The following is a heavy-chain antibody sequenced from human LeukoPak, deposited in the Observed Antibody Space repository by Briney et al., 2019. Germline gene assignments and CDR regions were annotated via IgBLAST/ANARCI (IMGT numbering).Heavy chain of an antibody. CDR3: ARDGYNYGLDP. CDR1: GGSISSYY. CDR2: IYYSGST. V-gene: IGHV4-59*01. J-gene: IGHJ5*02. D-gene: IGHD5-24*01. Sequence: SETLSLTCTVSGGSISSYYWSWIRQPPGKGLEWIGYIYYSGSTNYNPSLKSRVTISVDMSKNQFSLKLSSVTAADTAVYYCARDGYNYGLDPWGQGTLVTVSS.